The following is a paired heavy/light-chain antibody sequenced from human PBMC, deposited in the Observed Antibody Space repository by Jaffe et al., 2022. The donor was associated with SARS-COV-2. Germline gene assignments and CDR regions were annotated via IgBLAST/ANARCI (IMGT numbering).Light chain of an antibody. V-gene: IGLV1-40*01. Sequence: QSVLTQPPSVSGAPGQRVTIDCIGSTFNIGAGYDVHWYQRLPGKAPKLLIYGNTNRPTGVPDRFSGSKSGTSASLAITGLQTEDEADYYCQSYDSNLSGPGVFGGGTKVTVL. CDR1: TFNIGAGYD. J-gene: IGLJ3*02. CDR3: QSYDSNLSGPGV. CDR2: GNT.
Heavy chain of an antibody. D-gene: IGHD2-2*01. V-gene: IGHV3-23*01. Sequence: EVQLLQSGGGSVQTGGSLRLPCEASGFIFSNNAMSWVRQAPGKGLEWVSVISGSGTKTYYADSVKGRFTISRDNSKNTVSLQMNSLTTEDTATYYCARLTDSEVRPVAMLFDFWGQGTPVTVSS. CDR2: ISGSGTKT. CDR1: GFIFSNNA. J-gene: IGHJ4*02. CDR3: ARLTDSEVRPVAMLFDF.